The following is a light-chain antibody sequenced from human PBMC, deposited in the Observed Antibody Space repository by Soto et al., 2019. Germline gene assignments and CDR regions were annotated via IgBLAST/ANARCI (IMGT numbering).Light chain of an antibody. CDR3: MQALQTRIT. CDR1: QSLLHSNGYYY. V-gene: IGKV2-28*01. J-gene: IGKJ5*01. CDR2: LVS. Sequence: DIVMTQSPLSLPVTPGEPASISCRSSQSLLHSNGYYYLDWYLQKPGQSPQLLIYLVSNRASGVPDRFSGSGSGTDFTLKISRVEAEDVGVYYCMQALQTRITFGQGTRLEIK.